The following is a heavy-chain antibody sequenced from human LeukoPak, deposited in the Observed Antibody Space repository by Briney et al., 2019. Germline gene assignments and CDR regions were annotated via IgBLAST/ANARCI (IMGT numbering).Heavy chain of an antibody. CDR1: GGSFSGYY. CDR3: ARGGRDVATIGGHWFDP. J-gene: IGHJ5*02. V-gene: IGHV4-34*01. D-gene: IGHD5-12*01. Sequence: SETLSLTCAVYGGSFSGYYWSWIRQPPGKGLEWIGEINHSGSTNYNPSLKSRVTISVDTPKNQFSLKLSSVTAADTAVYYCARGGRDVATIGGHWFDPWGQGTLVTVSS. CDR2: INHSGST.